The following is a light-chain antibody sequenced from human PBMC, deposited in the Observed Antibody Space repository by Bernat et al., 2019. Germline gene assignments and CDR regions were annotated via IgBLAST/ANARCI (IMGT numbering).Light chain of an antibody. J-gene: IGLJ3*02. CDR3: AAWDDGLNAWL. Sequence: QSVLTQPPSASRTPGQSITISCSGTTSNIGINAVHWYQHLPGAAPKLLIYLNKERPSGVPVRFSGVKSGTSASLAISGLHSGDDGVYYCAAWDDGLNAWLFGGGTKLTVL. CDR2: LNK. V-gene: IGLV1-44*01. CDR1: TSNIGINA.